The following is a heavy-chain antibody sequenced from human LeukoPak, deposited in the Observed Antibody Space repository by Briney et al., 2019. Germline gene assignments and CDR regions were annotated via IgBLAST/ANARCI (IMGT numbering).Heavy chain of an antibody. V-gene: IGHV4-39*01. Sequence: SETLSLTCTVSGGSNTSSSYYWAWIRQPPGKGLEWVGSIFYVGDTYYNPSLESRITISVDTSRNQFSLKLYSVTAADTAVYYCARSDSSRYGWLDPWGRGTLVTVSS. D-gene: IGHD3-22*01. CDR1: GGSNTSSSYY. CDR2: IFYVGDT. CDR3: ARSDSSRYGWLDP. J-gene: IGHJ5*02.